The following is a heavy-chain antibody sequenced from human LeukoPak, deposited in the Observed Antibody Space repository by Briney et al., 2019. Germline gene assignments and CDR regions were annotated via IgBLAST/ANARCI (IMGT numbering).Heavy chain of an antibody. V-gene: IGHV5-51*01. CDR2: IYPGDPDT. CDR3: ARQNYCTIASCYPYYFDY. D-gene: IGHD2-2*01. Sequence: GESLKISCKGSGYIFTNYWIGWVRQMPGKGLEWMGSIYPGDPDTRYSPSFQGQVTISADKSISTAYLQRSSLKASDTAMYYCARQNYCTIASCYPYYFDYWGQGTLVTVSS. J-gene: IGHJ4*02. CDR1: GYIFTNYW.